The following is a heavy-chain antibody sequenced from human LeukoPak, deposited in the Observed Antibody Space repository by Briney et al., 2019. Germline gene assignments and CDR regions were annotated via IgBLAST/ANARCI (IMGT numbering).Heavy chain of an antibody. CDR2: ITGSGSRT. CDR1: GFTFSSYA. J-gene: IGHJ6*03. CDR3: AKDQPYGDYYYYYMDV. Sequence: GGSLRLSCAVSGFTFSSYAMNWVRQAPGKGPEWVSVITGSGSRTYYADSVKGRFTISRDNSKNTLYLQMNSLRAEDTAVYYCAKDQPYGDYYYYYMDVWGKGTTVTISS. D-gene: IGHD4-17*01. V-gene: IGHV3-23*01.